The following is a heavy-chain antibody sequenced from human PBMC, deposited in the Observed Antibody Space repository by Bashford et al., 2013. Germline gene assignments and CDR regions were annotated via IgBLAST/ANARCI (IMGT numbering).Heavy chain of an antibody. CDR1: GFTFSSYG. D-gene: IGHD2-21*02. Sequence: GSLRLSCAASGFTFSSYGMHWVRQAPGKGLEWVAVISYDGSNKYYADSVKGRFTISRDNSKNTLYLQMNSLRAEDTALYYCAKGSSDSRPYYFDYWGQGILVTVSS. J-gene: IGHJ4*02. V-gene: IGHV3-30*18. CDR3: AKGSSDSRPYYFDY. CDR2: ISYDGSNK.